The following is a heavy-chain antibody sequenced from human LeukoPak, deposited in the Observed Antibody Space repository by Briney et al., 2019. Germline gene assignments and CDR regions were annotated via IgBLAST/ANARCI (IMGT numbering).Heavy chain of an antibody. CDR3: ARGYALYSGRYIDFDY. D-gene: IGHD1-26*01. J-gene: IGHJ4*02. CDR1: GYTFTGHY. V-gene: IGHV1-2*02. CDR2: INPNNSGT. Sequence: ASVKVSCKASGYTFTGHYMHWVRQAPGQGLDWMGWINPNNSGTNYAQKFQGRVTMTRDTSISTAYMELSRVRSDDTAVYYCARGYALYSGRYIDFDYWGQGTLVTVSS.